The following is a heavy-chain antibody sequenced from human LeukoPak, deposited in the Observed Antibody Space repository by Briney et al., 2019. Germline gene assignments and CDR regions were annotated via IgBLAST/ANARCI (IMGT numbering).Heavy chain of an antibody. J-gene: IGHJ4*02. CDR2: ISWNSGSI. D-gene: IGHD3-22*01. V-gene: IGHV3-9*01. CDR1: GISFSNYS. CDR3: AKSLYYDSSGSSYFDY. Sequence: PGGSLRLSCAASGISFSNYSMNWVRQAPGKGLEWVSGISWNSGSIGYADSVKGRFTISRDNAKNSLYLQMNSLRAEDTALYYCAKSLYYDSSGSSYFDYWGQGTLVTVSS.